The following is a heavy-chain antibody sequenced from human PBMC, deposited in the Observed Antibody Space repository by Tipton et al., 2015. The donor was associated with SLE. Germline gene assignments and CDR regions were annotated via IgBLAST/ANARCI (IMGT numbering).Heavy chain of an antibody. CDR2: INHSGST. V-gene: IGHV4-39*07. Sequence: TLSLTCTVSGGSISSSSYYWSWIRQPPGKGLEWIGEINHSGSTNYNPSLKSRVTISVDTSKNQFSLKLSSVTAADTAVYYCASVYYDYGPFWGQGTLVTVSS. CDR1: GGSISSSSYY. CDR3: ASVYYDYGPF. D-gene: IGHD3-16*01. J-gene: IGHJ4*02.